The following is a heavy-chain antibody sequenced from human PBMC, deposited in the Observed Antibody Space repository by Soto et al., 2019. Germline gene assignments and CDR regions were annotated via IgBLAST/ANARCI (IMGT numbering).Heavy chain of an antibody. D-gene: IGHD6-19*01. V-gene: IGHV3-23*01. CDR1: GFTFSSYA. CDR3: ARSHPEQSHAFDI. J-gene: IGHJ3*02. Sequence: EVQLLESGGGLVQPGGSLRLSCSASGFTFSSYAMGWVRQAPGRGLEWVSGINGGGGSTYYADSVKGRFTISRDNSKNTLYLQMNSLRAEDTAVYYCARSHPEQSHAFDIWGQGTMVTVSS. CDR2: INGGGGST.